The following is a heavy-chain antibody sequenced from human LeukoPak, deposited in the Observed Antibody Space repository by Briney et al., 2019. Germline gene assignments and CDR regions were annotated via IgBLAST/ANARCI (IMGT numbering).Heavy chain of an antibody. CDR2: IFNGGST. J-gene: IGHJ1*01. V-gene: IGHV3-53*01. D-gene: IGHD1-26*01. CDR1: GFAVSSNH. CDR3: ATSIVGLTYDEHFQH. Sequence: GGSLRLSCAATGFAVSSNHMNWVRQAPGKGLEWVSVIFNGGSTYYADSVKGRFTISRDNSKNTLYLQMNSLRAEDTAVYYCATSIVGLTYDEHFQHWGQGTLVTVSS.